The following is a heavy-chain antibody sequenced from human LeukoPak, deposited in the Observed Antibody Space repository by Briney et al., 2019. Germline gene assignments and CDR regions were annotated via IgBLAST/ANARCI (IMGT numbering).Heavy chain of an antibody. J-gene: IGHJ4*02. CDR2: IYYSGGT. D-gene: IGHD3-3*01. V-gene: IGHV4-31*03. Sequence: SQTLSLTCTVSGGSISGGDYYWTWIRQHPGKGLEWIGYIYYSGGTYYNPSLKSRVTISVDTSKNQFSLKLSSVTAADTAVYYCARSFSPDFWRGYFAYWGQGTLVTVSS. CDR3: ARSFSPDFWRGYFAY. CDR1: GGSISGGDYY.